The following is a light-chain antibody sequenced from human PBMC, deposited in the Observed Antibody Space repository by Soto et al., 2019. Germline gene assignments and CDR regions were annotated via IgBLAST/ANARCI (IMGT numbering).Light chain of an antibody. V-gene: IGKV1-5*01. Sequence: IQMTQSPSTLSAAVGDRVIINCRASQSMSSWLAWYLQKPGKAPKLLIYDASSLESGVPSRFSGSGSGTEFTLTFSILQPDDFATYYGQQYYRYWTSGQGTKVDI. CDR2: DAS. CDR1: QSMSSW. J-gene: IGKJ1*01. CDR3: QQYYRYWT.